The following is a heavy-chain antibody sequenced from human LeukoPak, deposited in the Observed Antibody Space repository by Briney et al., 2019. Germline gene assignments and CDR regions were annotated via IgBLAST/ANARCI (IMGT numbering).Heavy chain of an antibody. V-gene: IGHV4-30-2*01. CDR1: GGPISSGGYS. CDR2: IYHSGST. CDR3: ARVNYDFWSCYYISGSANYGMDV. Sequence: SQTLSLTCAVSGGPISSGGYSWSWIRQPPGKGLEWIGYIYHSGSTYYNPSLKSRVTISVDRSKNQFSLKLSSVTAADTAVYYCARVNYDFWSCYYISGSANYGMDVWGQGTTVTVSS. D-gene: IGHD3-3*01. J-gene: IGHJ6*02.